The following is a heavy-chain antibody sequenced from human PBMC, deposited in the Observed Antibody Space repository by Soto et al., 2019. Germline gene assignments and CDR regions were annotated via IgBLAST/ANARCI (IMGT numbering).Heavy chain of an antibody. D-gene: IGHD2-2*02. CDR3: ASQLPSLYCTGSTSCYTGSRPLDY. V-gene: IGHV1-69*06. J-gene: IGHJ4*02. CDR2: IIPIFGTA. CDR1: GGPFRSYA. Sequence: GGPVKVPCKASGGPFRSYAISWVRQAPGQGLEWMGGIIPIFGTANYAQKFQGRVTITADKSTSTAYMELSSLRSEDTAVYYCASQLPSLYCTGSTSCYTGSRPLDYWGQGTLVTVSS.